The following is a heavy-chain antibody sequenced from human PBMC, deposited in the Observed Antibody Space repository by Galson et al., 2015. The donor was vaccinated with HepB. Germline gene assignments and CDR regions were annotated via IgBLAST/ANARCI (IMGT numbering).Heavy chain of an antibody. CDR1: GGSVSNYNYY. J-gene: IGHJ5*02. CDR2: IYYTGSA. V-gene: IGHV4-39*02. Sequence: ETLSLTCTVSGGSVSNYNYYWAWIRQPPGKGLEWIGSIYYTGSAYYNPSLKSRVTVSVDTSKSHFSLSLTSVTAADTAIYYCARNGDSGDFVSWFDPWGQGTLVTVSS. D-gene: IGHD4-17*01. CDR3: ARNGDSGDFVSWFDP.